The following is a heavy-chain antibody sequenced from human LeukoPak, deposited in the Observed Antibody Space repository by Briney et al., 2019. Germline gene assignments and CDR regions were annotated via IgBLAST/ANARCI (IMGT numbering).Heavy chain of an antibody. V-gene: IGHV1-2*02. CDR3: ARVFSVGSGFDY. CDR2: INPNSGGT. J-gene: IGHJ4*02. D-gene: IGHD1-26*01. Sequence: ASVKVSCKASGYSFTGHYIHGVRQAPGQGLEWMGWINPNSGGTNYAQKFQGRVTTTSDTSISTAYMELSSLRFDDTAVYYCARVFSVGSGFDYWGQGTLVTVSS. CDR1: GYSFTGHY.